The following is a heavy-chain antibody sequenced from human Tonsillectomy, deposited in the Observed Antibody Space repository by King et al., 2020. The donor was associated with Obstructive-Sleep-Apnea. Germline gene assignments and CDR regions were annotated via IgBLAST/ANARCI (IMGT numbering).Heavy chain of an antibody. D-gene: IGHD6-19*01. V-gene: IGHV4-59*01. CDR2: IYYSGST. Sequence: QLQESGPGLVKPSETLSLTCTVSGGSISRYYWSWIRQPPGKGLEWIGYIYYSGSTNYNPSLKSRVTISVDTSKNQFSLKLSSVTAADTAVYYCARETSGCHDYWGQGTLVTVSS. CDR1: GGSISRYY. J-gene: IGHJ4*02. CDR3: ARETSGCHDY.